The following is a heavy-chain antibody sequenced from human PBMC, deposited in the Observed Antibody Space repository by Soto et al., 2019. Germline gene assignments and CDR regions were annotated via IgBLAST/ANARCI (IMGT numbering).Heavy chain of an antibody. D-gene: IGHD4-17*01. CDR1: GYSFTSYD. J-gene: IGHJ4*02. CDR3: ARSRTTVVDY. Sequence: ASVKVSCKASGYSFTSYDINWVRQATGQGLEWMGWMNPNSGNTGQPQRFQGRVTMTRNTSISTAYMELSNLYSDDTAVYYCARSRTTVVDYWGQGTQVTVSS. V-gene: IGHV1-8*01. CDR2: MNPNSGNT.